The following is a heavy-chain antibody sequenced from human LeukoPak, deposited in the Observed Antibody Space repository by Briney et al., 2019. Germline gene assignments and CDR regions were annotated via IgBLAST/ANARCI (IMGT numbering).Heavy chain of an antibody. CDR2: IYPSDSDT. CDR3: ARLTAVVTFDY. Sequence: GESLKISCKGSGYSFTSNWIGWVRQMPGKGLEWMGVIYPSDSDTRYSPSFQGQVTISADKSNSTAYLQWRSLKVSDSAMYYCARLTAVVTFDYWGQGTLVTVSS. V-gene: IGHV5-51*01. J-gene: IGHJ4*02. CDR1: GYSFTSNW. D-gene: IGHD4-23*01.